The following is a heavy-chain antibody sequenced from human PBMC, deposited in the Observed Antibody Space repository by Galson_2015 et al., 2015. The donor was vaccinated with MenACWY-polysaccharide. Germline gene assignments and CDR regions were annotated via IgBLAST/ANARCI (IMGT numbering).Heavy chain of an antibody. Sequence: LRLSCAASGFTFSSYSMTWVRPDPGKELEWVSGLSASGDKTCYADSVKGRFTISRGNSRNMLYLQMNSLRAEDTAVYHCVKSGLGNLGYSMVRGVDYWGRGTLATVSS. V-gene: IGHV3-23*01. D-gene: IGHD3-10*01. CDR2: LSASGDKT. CDR1: GFTFSSYS. CDR3: VKSGLGNLGYSMVRGVDY. J-gene: IGHJ4*02.